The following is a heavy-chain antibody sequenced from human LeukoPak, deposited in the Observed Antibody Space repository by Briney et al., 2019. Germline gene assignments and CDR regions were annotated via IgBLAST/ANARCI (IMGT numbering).Heavy chain of an antibody. D-gene: IGHD6-19*01. Sequence: QPGGSLRLSCVGSGFTFSTYAMSWVRPAPGKGLEWVSVVSGNGVTTHYADSVKGRFTISRDNSKNTLYLQLNRLTAEDTAIYYCAGDRNSDWYSPLDYWGQGSQVTVSP. CDR1: GFTFSTYA. V-gene: IGHV3-23*01. CDR3: AGDRNSDWYSPLDY. CDR2: VSGNGVTT. J-gene: IGHJ4*02.